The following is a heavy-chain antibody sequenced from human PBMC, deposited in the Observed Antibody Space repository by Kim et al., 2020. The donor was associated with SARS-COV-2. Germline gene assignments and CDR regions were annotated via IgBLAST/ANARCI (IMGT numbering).Heavy chain of an antibody. CDR3: ARDSRIAYSMDV. V-gene: IGHV3-48*02. J-gene: IGHJ6*02. D-gene: IGHD2-15*01. CDR1: GLTSTYHP. CDR2: IGGSPGAI. Sequence: GGSLRLSCAASGLTSTYHPMNWVRQAPGKGLEWISYIGGSPGAIYYADSVRGRFTISRDNAKNSLYLQMNSLRDEDTAVYYCARDSRIAYSMDVWGQGTTVTVSS.